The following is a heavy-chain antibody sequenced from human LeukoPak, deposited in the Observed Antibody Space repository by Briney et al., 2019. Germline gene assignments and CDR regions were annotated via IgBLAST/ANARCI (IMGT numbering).Heavy chain of an antibody. V-gene: IGHV3-9*01. D-gene: IGHD3-9*01. CDR2: ISWNSGSM. CDR1: GFTFDDYA. Sequence: GGSLRLSCAASGFTFDDYAMHWVRQAPGKGLEWVSGISWNSGSMGYADSVKGRFTISRDNAKNSLYLQMNSLRAEDTALYYCAKDFYYDILTGYYDYWGQGTLVTVSS. CDR3: AKDFYYDILTGYYDY. J-gene: IGHJ4*02.